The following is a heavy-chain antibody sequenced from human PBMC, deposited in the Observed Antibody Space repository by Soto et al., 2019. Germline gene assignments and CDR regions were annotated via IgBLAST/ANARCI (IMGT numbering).Heavy chain of an antibody. CDR3: ATAQWELKIVDY. V-gene: IGHV1-24*01. CDR2: FDPEDGET. J-gene: IGHJ4*02. D-gene: IGHD1-26*01. Sequence: ASVKVSCKVSGYTLTELSMHWVRQAPGKGLEWMGGFDPEDGETIYAQKFQGRVTMTEDTSTDTAYMELSSLRSEDTAVYYCATAQWELKIVDYWGQGTLVTVSS. CDR1: GYTLTELS.